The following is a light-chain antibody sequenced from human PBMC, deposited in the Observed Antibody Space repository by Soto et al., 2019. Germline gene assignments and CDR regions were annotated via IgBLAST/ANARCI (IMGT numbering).Light chain of an antibody. Sequence: EIVLTQSPATLSLSPGERATLSCGASQTVRSDLAWYQQKPGQAPRLLIHGASTRATGIAARFSGSGSGTEFTLTISSLQSEDFAVYYCQQYNDWPPTFGQGTKVDIK. CDR1: QTVRSD. CDR3: QQYNDWPPT. CDR2: GAS. V-gene: IGKV3-15*01. J-gene: IGKJ1*01.